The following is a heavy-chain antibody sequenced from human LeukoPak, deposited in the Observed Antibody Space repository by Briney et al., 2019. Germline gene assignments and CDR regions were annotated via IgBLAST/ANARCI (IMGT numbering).Heavy chain of an antibody. CDR3: ARDSGGYSGYDYFDY. Sequence: PGGSLRLSCAASGFTFSSYAMHWDRQAPGKGLEWVAVISYDGSNKYYADSVKGRFTISRDNSKNTLYLQMNSLRAEDTAVYYCARDSGGYSGYDYFDYWGQGTLVTVSS. V-gene: IGHV3-30-3*01. CDR1: GFTFSSYA. D-gene: IGHD5-12*01. J-gene: IGHJ4*02. CDR2: ISYDGSNK.